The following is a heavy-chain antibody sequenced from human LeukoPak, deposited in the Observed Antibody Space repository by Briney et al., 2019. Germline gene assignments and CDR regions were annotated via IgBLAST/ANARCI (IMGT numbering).Heavy chain of an antibody. Sequence: PGRSLRLSCAASGFTFSSYGMHWVRQAPGKGLEWVAVISYDGSNKYYADSVKGRFTISRDNSKSTLYLQMNSLRAEDTAVYYCARDKDGAVAVFWFDPWGQGTLVTVSS. J-gene: IGHJ5*02. CDR1: GFTFSSYG. CDR3: ARDKDGAVAVFWFDP. CDR2: ISYDGSNK. D-gene: IGHD6-19*01. V-gene: IGHV3-30*03.